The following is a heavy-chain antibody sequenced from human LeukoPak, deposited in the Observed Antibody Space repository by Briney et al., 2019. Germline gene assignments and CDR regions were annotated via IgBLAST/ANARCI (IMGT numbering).Heavy chain of an antibody. CDR2: IRSKANSYAT. V-gene: IGHV3-73*01. CDR3: TRRYSGSYPHAFDI. J-gene: IGHJ3*02. D-gene: IGHD1-26*01. CDR1: GFTFSGSA. Sequence: GGSLKLSCAASGFTFSGSAMHWVRQASGKGLEWVGRIRSKANSYATAYAASVKGRFTISRDDSKNTAYLQMNGLKTEDTAVYYCTRRYSGSYPHAFDIWGQGTMVTVSS.